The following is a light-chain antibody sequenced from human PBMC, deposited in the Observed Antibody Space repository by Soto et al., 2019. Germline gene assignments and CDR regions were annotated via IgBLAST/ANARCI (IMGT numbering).Light chain of an antibody. J-gene: IGKJ1*01. V-gene: IGKV1-39*01. CDR2: AAS. Sequence: DIQMTQSPSSLSASVGDRVTITCRASQSISSYLNWYQQKPGKAPKLLIYAASILQSGVPSRFSGSGSGTDLTLTISSLQPEDFASYYCQQSYNTPPWTFGQGTKVEIK. CDR3: QQSYNTPPWT. CDR1: QSISSY.